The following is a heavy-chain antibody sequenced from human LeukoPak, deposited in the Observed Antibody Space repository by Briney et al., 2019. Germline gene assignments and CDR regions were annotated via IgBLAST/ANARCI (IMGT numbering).Heavy chain of an antibody. CDR2: ISYDGSNK. J-gene: IGHJ3*02. CDR1: EFTFSSYA. CDR3: ARWGSGPDDAFDI. V-gene: IGHV3-30-3*01. D-gene: IGHD3-16*01. Sequence: GRSLRLSCAASEFTFSSYAMHWVRQAPGKGLEWVAVISYDGSNKYYADSVKGRFTISRDNAKNSLYLQMNSLRAEDTAVYYCARWGSGPDDAFDIWGQGTMVTVSS.